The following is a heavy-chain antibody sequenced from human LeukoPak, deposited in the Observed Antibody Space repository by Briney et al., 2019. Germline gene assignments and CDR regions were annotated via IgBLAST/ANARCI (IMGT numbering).Heavy chain of an antibody. CDR2: INAGNGNT. CDR3: AREGLVVPAAIYYGMDV. V-gene: IGHV1-3*01. D-gene: IGHD2-2*02. Sequence: ASVKVSCKASGHTFTSYAMHWVRQAPGQRLEWMGWINAGNGNTKYSQKFQGRVTITRDTSASTAYMELSSLRSEDTAVYYCAREGLVVPAAIYYGMDVWGKGTTVTVSS. J-gene: IGHJ6*04. CDR1: GHTFTSYA.